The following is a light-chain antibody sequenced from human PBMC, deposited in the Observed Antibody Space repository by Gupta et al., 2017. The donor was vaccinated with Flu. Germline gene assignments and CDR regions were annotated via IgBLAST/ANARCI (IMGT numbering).Light chain of an antibody. Sequence: SALPQPALVSGSPGLSITISCTGTSSDVGGYNLVSWYHYRPAKAPPLLIFEGNKRPSGVPNRFSGSKSGNTASLTISGLQAEDEGDYHCSSHAGSITLIFGGGTKLTVL. V-gene: IGLV2-23*01. CDR3: SSHAGSITLI. J-gene: IGLJ2*01. CDR2: EGN. CDR1: SSDVGGYNL.